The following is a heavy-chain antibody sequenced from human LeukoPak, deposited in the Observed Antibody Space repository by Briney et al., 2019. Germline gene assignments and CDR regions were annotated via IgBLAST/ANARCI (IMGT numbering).Heavy chain of an antibody. J-gene: IGHJ4*02. CDR1: GFXVSSSY. Sequence: GGSLRLSCAASGFXVSSSYISWVRQAPGKGLESVPVIYSGGTTYYADSVKGRFTISRDNSKNTLYLQMNSLRAEDTAVYYCTRDPDHGGRTHDYWGQGTLVTVSS. V-gene: IGHV3-66*01. CDR3: TRDPDHGGRTHDY. D-gene: IGHD4-23*01. CDR2: IYSGGTT.